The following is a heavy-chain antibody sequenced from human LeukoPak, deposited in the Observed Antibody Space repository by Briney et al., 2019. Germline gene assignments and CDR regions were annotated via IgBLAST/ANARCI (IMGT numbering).Heavy chain of an antibody. Sequence: GGSPRLSCAASGFTFSSYWMNWGRQAPGKGLVWVSRIASDGSSTTYADSVKGRFTISRDNAKNSLDLEMNSLRVEDTAVHYCARVRWVEFDVFDLWGQGTMVTVCS. CDR2: IASDGSST. V-gene: IGHV3-74*01. J-gene: IGHJ3*01. CDR1: GFTFSSYW. CDR3: ARVRWVEFDVFDL. D-gene: IGHD5-24*01.